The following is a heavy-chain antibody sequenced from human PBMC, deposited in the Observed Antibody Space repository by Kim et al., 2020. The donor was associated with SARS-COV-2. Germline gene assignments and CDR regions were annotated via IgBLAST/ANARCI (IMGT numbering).Heavy chain of an antibody. Sequence: GESLKISCKGSGYSFTSYWISWVRQMPRKGLEWMGRIYPSDSYPNYSPPFQGPVTISADKSIRTTYLQWSNLKASDTAVYYCARRYFMALRGVPTTDDAFDISGQGTMVTVSS. CDR2: IYPSDSYP. V-gene: IGHV5-10-1*01. CDR3: ARRYFMALRGVPTTDDAFDI. CDR1: GYSFTSYW. D-gene: IGHD3-10*01. J-gene: IGHJ3*02.